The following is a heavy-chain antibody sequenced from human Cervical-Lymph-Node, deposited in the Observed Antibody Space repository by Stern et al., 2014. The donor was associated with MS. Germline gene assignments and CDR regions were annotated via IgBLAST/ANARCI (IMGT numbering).Heavy chain of an antibody. V-gene: IGHV3-33*01. CDR2: IWYDGSNK. CDR1: GFTFSSYG. J-gene: IGHJ6*02. D-gene: IGHD2-2*01. Sequence: QVQLMQSGGGVVQPGRSLRLSCAASGFTFSSYGMHWVRQAPGQGLEWVAVIWYDGSNKYYADSVKGRFTISRDNSKNTLYLQMNSLRAEDTAVYYCARDQCSSTSCYDYYYYGMDVWGQGTTVTVSS. CDR3: ARDQCSSTSCYDYYYYGMDV.